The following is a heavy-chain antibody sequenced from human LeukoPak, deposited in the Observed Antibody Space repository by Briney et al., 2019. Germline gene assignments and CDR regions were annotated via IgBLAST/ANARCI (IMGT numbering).Heavy chain of an antibody. J-gene: IGHJ3*02. V-gene: IGHV1-8*01. Sequence: GASVKVSCKASGYTFTSYDINWVRQATGQGLEWMGWMNPNSGNTGYAQKFQGRVTMTRNTSISTAYMELSSLRSEDTAVYYCARHLNFPGVVQLRFLEWLINPDAFDIWGQGTMVTVSS. CDR3: ARHLNFPGVVQLRFLEWLINPDAFDI. CDR2: MNPNSGNT. D-gene: IGHD3-3*01. CDR1: GYTFTSYD.